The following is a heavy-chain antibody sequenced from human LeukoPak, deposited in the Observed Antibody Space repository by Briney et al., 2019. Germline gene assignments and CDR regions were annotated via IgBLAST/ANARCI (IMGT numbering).Heavy chain of an antibody. CDR2: TFQGGGEI. Sequence: GGSLRLSCAASGFTFSDFAMISVRQPPGKGLEWVSSTFQGGGEIHYADSVRGRFTISRDNSRSTLFLQMNSLRGEDTAIYYCATYRQVKLPFEAWGQGTLVTVSS. J-gene: IGHJ5*02. CDR3: ATYRQVKLPFEA. V-gene: IGHV3-23*01. D-gene: IGHD5-18*01. CDR1: GFTFSDFA.